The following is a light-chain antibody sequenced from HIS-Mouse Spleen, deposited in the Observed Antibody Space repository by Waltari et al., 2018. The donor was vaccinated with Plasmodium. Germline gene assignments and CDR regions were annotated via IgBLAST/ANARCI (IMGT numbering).Light chain of an antibody. CDR2: DNN. CDR3: GTWDSSLSAGVV. CDR1: SPNLGNTY. Sequence: QSVLTQPPSVSAAPGQTVTISCSGSSPNLGNTYVSWYQQLPGTAPKLLIYDNNKRPSGIPDRFSGSKSGTSATLGITGLQTGDEADYYCGTWDSSLSAGVVFGGGTKLTVL. J-gene: IGLJ2*01. V-gene: IGLV1-51*01.